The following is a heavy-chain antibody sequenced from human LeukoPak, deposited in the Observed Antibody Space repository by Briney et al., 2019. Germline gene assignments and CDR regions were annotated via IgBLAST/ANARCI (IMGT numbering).Heavy chain of an antibody. J-gene: IGHJ4*02. CDR1: GFTFSSYG. CDR2: IWYDGSNK. V-gene: IGHV3-33*01. D-gene: IGHD5-12*01. Sequence: GGSLRLSCAASGFTFSSYGMHWVRQAPGKGLEWVAVIWYDGSNKYYADSVKGRFTISRDNSENTLYLQMSSLRAEDTAVYYCARDQSGYDFGFDYWGQGTLVTVSS. CDR3: ARDQSGYDFGFDY.